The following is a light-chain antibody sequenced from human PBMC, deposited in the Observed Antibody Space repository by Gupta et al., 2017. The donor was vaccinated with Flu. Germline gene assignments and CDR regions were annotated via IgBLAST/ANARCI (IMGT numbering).Light chain of an antibody. J-gene: IGLJ1*01. CDR1: SSNIGNNA. V-gene: IGLV1-36*01. Sequence: QSVLTQPPSLSHAPRQRLTTSCSGSSSNIGNNAVNWFQQIPVKAPKLLIHYDDLLPSGVSDPFSGSKSGTSASLTINGLQSDDAADYYCAAWDGSLVFGTGTKVTVL. CDR3: AAWDGSLV. CDR2: YDD.